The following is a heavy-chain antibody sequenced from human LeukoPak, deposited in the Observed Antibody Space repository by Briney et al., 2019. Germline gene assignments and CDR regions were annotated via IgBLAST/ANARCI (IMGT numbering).Heavy chain of an antibody. D-gene: IGHD6-13*01. Sequence: PGGSLRLSCAASGFTVSSNYMSWVRQAPGKGLEWVAVISYDETTKYYADSVKGRFTISKDNSKSTLYLQMNSLRPEDTAVYYCAKQREGISWSPDYWGQGTLVAVSS. V-gene: IGHV3-30*18. J-gene: IGHJ4*02. CDR3: AKQREGISWSPDY. CDR2: ISYDETTK. CDR1: GFTVSSNY.